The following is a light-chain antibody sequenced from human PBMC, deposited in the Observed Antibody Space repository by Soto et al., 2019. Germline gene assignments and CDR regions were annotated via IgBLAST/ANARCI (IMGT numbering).Light chain of an antibody. Sequence: EMVMTQSPATLSVSPGERATLSCRASQNLSRNLAWYQQQPGQAPMLLIYGASTRATGIPARFSGSGSGTDFTLTISSLHSEDFAVYYCQHYDNWPHTFGQGTKLEIK. V-gene: IGKV3-15*01. CDR2: GAS. CDR3: QHYDNWPHT. CDR1: QNLSRN. J-gene: IGKJ2*01.